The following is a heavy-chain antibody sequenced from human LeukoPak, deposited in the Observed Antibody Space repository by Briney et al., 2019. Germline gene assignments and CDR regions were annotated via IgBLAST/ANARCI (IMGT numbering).Heavy chain of an antibody. CDR1: GFTFSSYS. CDR3: ARDYQPVVVPAATGYYYGMDV. D-gene: IGHD2-2*01. V-gene: IGHV3-21*01. CDR2: ISSSSSYI. J-gene: IGHJ6*04. Sequence: GRSLRLSCAASGFTFSSYSMNWVRQAPGKGLEWVSSISSSSSYIYYADSVKGRFTISRDNAKNSLYLQMNSLRAEDTAVYYCARDYQPVVVPAATGYYYGMDVWGKGTTVTVSS.